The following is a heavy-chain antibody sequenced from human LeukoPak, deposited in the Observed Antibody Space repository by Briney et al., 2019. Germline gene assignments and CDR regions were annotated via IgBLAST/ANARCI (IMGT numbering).Heavy chain of an antibody. CDR1: GFTFDGYA. Sequence: GGSLRLSCAASGFTFDGYAMSWVRQAPGKGLEWVSTITGAGNIYYADSVKGRFTISRDNSKNTLYLQMSSLRAEDTAVYYCAKRRLGAANPGDFDYWGQGTLVTVSS. D-gene: IGHD2-15*01. CDR3: AKRRLGAANPGDFDY. CDR2: ITGAGNI. J-gene: IGHJ4*02. V-gene: IGHV3-23*01.